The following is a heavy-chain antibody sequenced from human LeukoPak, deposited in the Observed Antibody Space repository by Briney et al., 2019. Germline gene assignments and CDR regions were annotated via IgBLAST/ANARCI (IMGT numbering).Heavy chain of an antibody. Sequence: GGSLRLSCAASGFTFSSYSMNWVRQAPGKGLEWVSSISSGSSYIYYADSVKGRFTISRDNAKNSLYLQMNSLRAEDTAVYYCARIGRANAFDIWGQGTMVTVSS. V-gene: IGHV3-21*01. CDR3: ARIGRANAFDI. CDR2: ISSGSSYI. CDR1: GFTFSSYS. J-gene: IGHJ3*02.